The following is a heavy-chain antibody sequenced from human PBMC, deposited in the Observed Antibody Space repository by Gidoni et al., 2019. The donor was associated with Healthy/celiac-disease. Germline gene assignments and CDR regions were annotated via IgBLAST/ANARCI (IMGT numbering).Heavy chain of an antibody. D-gene: IGHD3-9*01. J-gene: IGHJ4*02. V-gene: IGHV3-33*01. CDR1: GFTFSSYG. CDR3: ARFHYDILTGYYLDY. Sequence: QVQLVESGGGVVQPGRSLRLSCAASGFTFSSYGMHWVRQAPGKGLEWVAVILYDGSNKYYADSVKGRFTISRDNSKNTLYLQMNSLRAEDTAVYYCARFHYDILTGYYLDYWGQGTLVTVSS. CDR2: ILYDGSNK.